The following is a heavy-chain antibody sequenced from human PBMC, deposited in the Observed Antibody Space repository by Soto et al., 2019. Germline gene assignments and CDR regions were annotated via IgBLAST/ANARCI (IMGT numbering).Heavy chain of an antibody. CDR3: ARVVSSSGWYPYYYYGMDV. Sequence: PGGSLRLSCAASGFTFSSFSMNWVRQAPGKGLEWVSYISSSSSTIYYADSVKGRFTISRDNAKNSLYLQMNSLRDEDTAVYYCARVVSSSGWYPYYYYGMDVWGQGTTVTVSS. J-gene: IGHJ6*02. CDR2: ISSSSSTI. V-gene: IGHV3-48*02. D-gene: IGHD6-19*01. CDR1: GFTFSSFS.